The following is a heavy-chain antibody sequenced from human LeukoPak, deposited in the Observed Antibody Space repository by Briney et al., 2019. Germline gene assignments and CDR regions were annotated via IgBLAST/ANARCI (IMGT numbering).Heavy chain of an antibody. J-gene: IGHJ4*02. CDR1: GFTFSSYA. V-gene: IGHV3-23*01. Sequence: GGSLRLSCAASGFTFSSYAMSWVRQAPGKGLEWVSAISGSGGSTYYADSVKGRFTISRDNSKNTLYLQMNSLRAEDTAVYYCAKDHDSSGYYFWDFDYWGQGTLVTVSS. CDR3: AKDHDSSGYYFWDFDY. CDR2: ISGSGGST. D-gene: IGHD3-22*01.